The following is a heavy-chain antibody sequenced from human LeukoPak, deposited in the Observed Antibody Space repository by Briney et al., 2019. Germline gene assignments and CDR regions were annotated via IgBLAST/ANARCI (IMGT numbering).Heavy chain of an antibody. J-gene: IGHJ6*01. CDR1: GYTFTSYY. V-gene: IGHV1-46*01. D-gene: IGHD3-16*02. Sequence: ASVKVSCKASGYTFTSYYMHWVRQAPGQGLEWMGIINPSGGSTSYAQKFQGGVTMTRDTSTSTVYMELSSLRSEDTAVYYCAVPYDYVWGSYRYTYYYYGMDVWGQGTTVTVSS. CDR2: INPSGGST. CDR3: AVPYDYVWGSYRYTYYYYGMDV.